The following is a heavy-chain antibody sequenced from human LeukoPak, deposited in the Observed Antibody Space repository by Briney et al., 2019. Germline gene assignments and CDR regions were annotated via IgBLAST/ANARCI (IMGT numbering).Heavy chain of an antibody. CDR1: GGSISSYY. J-gene: IGHJ3*02. D-gene: IGHD5-24*01. Sequence: SETLSLTCTVSGGSISSYYWSWIRQPPGKGLEWIGYIYTSGSTNYNPSLKSRVTISVDTSKNQFSRKLSSVTAADTAVYYCARLPATLLTIDAFDIWGQGTMVTVSS. CDR3: ARLPATLLTIDAFDI. V-gene: IGHV4-4*09. CDR2: IYTSGST.